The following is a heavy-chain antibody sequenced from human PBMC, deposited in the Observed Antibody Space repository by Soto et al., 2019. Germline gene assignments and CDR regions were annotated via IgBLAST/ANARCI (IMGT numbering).Heavy chain of an antibody. Sequence: ASVKVSCKASGYTFTSYYMHWVRQAPGQGLEWMGIINPSGGSTSYAQKFQGRVTMTRDTSTSTVYMELSSLRSEDTAVYYCARALAITGYYDFWSGYEKYYYYYMDVWGKGTTVTV. J-gene: IGHJ6*03. CDR1: GYTFTSYY. V-gene: IGHV1-46*03. CDR2: INPSGGST. CDR3: ARALAITGYYDFWSGYEKYYYYYMDV. D-gene: IGHD3-3*01.